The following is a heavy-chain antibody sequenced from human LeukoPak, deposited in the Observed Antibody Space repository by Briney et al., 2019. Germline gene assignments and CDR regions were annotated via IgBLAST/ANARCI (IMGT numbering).Heavy chain of an antibody. J-gene: IGHJ5*02. CDR2: IYTSGST. CDR3: AREDLNWNLRRNNWFDP. CDR1: GSSISSYY. V-gene: IGHV4-4*07. Sequence: SETLSLTCTVSGSSISSYYWSWIRQPAGKGLEWIGRIYTSGSTNYNPSLKSRVTMSVDTSKNQFSLKLSSVTAADTAVYYCAREDLNWNLRRNNWFDPWGQGTLVTVSS. D-gene: IGHD1-20*01.